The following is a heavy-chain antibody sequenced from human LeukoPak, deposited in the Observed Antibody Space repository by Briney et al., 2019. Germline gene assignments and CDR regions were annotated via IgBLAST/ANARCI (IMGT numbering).Heavy chain of an antibody. CDR2: IEQYGSEK. J-gene: IGHJ5*02. Sequence: PGRSLRLSCAASGFSFSDSWMTWVRQAPGKGLEWVANIEQYGSEKNYVDSVKGRFTISSDNAKNSLYLQMNILRAEDTAVYYCARGHGWFDPWGQGTLVTVSS. CDR3: ARGHGWFDP. V-gene: IGHV3-7*05. CDR1: GFSFSDSW.